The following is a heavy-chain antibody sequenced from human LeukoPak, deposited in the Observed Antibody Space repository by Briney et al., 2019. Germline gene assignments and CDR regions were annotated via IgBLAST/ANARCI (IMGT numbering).Heavy chain of an antibody. V-gene: IGHV3-21*01. CDR2: ISSSNTNI. CDR1: GFTFSSYS. D-gene: IGHD1-26*01. CDR3: ARGGGNYGKYHFDY. J-gene: IGHJ4*02. Sequence: GGSLRLSCAASGFTFSSYSMNWVRQAPGKGLEWVSSISSSNTNIYYGDSVKGRFSISRDNAQNSLYLQMHSLRAEDTAVYYCARGGGNYGKYHFDYWGQGTLVTVSS.